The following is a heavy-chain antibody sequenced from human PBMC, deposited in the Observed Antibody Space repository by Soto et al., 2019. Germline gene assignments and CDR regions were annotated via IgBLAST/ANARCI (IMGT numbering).Heavy chain of an antibody. CDR3: ARDRYSSAPATYYFGS. D-gene: IGHD6-25*01. CDR1: GFTFSSYN. J-gene: IGHJ4*02. CDR2: ISSSDNTI. Sequence: EVQLVESGGGLVQPGGSLRLSCAASGFTFSSYNMNWVRQGPGKGQEWVSYISSSDNTIYYAASVKGRFTISRDNDKNSLFLQMNSLRNDDTAVYYCARDRYSSAPATYYFGSWGPGTLVTVSS. V-gene: IGHV3-48*02.